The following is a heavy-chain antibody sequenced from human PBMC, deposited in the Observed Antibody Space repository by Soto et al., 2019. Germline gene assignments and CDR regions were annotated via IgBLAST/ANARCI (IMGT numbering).Heavy chain of an antibody. V-gene: IGHV3-30*18. CDR3: AKDRFRIAVAAPIDY. CDR2: ISYDGSNK. CDR1: GFTFSSYG. D-gene: IGHD6-19*01. Sequence: QVQLVESGGGVVQPGRSLRLSCAASGFTFSSYGKHWVRQAPGKGLEWVAVISYDGSNKYYADSVKGRFTISRDNSKNTLYLQMNSLRAEDTAVFYCAKDRFRIAVAAPIDYWGQGTLVTVS. J-gene: IGHJ4*02.